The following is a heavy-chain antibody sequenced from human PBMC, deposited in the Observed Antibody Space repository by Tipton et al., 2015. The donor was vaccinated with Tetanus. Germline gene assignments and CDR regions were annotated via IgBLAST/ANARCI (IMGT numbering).Heavy chain of an antibody. Sequence: TLSLTCSVSGASINAGGYLWTWARQHPGKGLEWIGNIYYTARTSYTPSLDSRVSISVNTSNNHFSLRLTSVAAADTAVYYCARGLPREPFYLDFWGQGKQVTVSS. CDR1: GASINAGGYL. J-gene: IGHJ4*02. D-gene: IGHD1-26*01. CDR2: IYYTART. CDR3: ARGLPREPFYLDF. V-gene: IGHV4-31*03.